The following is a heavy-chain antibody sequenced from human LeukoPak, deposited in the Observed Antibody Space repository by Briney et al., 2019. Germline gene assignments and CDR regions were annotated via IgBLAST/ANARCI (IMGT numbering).Heavy chain of an antibody. CDR2: ISKSGSYT. J-gene: IGHJ4*02. V-gene: IGHV3-21*05. D-gene: IGHD3-22*01. CDR1: GFTFSSYS. CDR3: ARGDGYSYAGALDY. Sequence: GGSLRLSCAASGFTFSSYSMNWIRQAPGKGLEWVSYISKSGSYTNYADSVKGRFTISRENAKNSLYLQMNSLRAEDTAVYYCARGDGYSYAGALDYWGQGTLVTVSS.